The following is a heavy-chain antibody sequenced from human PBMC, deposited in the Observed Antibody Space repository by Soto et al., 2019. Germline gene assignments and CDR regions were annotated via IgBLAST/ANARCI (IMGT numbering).Heavy chain of an antibody. V-gene: IGHV3-23*01. D-gene: IGHD3-3*01. Sequence: EVQLLESGGGLVQPGGSLRLSCAASGFTFSSYAMSWVRQAPGKGLEWVSAISGSGGSTYYADSVKGRFTISRDNSKNTLYLQMNSLRAEETAVYYCAKDQEYYDFWSGYYPGAFDIWGQGTMVTVSS. CDR1: GFTFSSYA. CDR2: ISGSGGST. CDR3: AKDQEYYDFWSGYYPGAFDI. J-gene: IGHJ3*02.